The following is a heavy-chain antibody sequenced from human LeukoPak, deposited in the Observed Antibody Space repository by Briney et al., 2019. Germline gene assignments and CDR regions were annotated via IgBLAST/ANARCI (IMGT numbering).Heavy chain of an antibody. CDR3: ARHVVGNYDLLSFDY. J-gene: IGHJ4*02. Sequence: PSETLSLTCGVSGGSIISSSYYWGWIRQPPGKGLEWIAGMFYSGNTYYNPSLKSRVTMSADTTENQFSLKLSSVTAADTAVYYCARHVVGNYDLLSFDYWGQGSLVTVSS. D-gene: IGHD2-21*01. V-gene: IGHV4-39*01. CDR2: MFYSGNT. CDR1: GGSIISSSYY.